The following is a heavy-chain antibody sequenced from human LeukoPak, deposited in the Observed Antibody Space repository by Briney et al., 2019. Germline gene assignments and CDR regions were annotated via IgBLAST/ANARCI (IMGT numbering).Heavy chain of an antibody. CDR1: GGSISSNGYY. V-gene: IGHV4-39*01. CDR3: ARAEPSGNYGGH. Sequence: PSETLSLTCTVSGGSISSNGYYWGWIRQSPGEGLEWIGNIYYSGITYYNASLKSRVTISVDTSKNQFSLKLSSVTAADTAVYYCARAEPSGNYGGHWGQGTLVTVSS. J-gene: IGHJ4*02. CDR2: IYYSGIT. D-gene: IGHD1-26*01.